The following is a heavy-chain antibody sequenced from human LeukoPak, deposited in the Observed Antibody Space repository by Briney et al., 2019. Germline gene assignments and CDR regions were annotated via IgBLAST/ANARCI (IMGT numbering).Heavy chain of an antibody. CDR3: AKVAKYYYGSETYYFFEH. V-gene: IGHV3-30*18. J-gene: IGHJ4*02. CDR1: GFTFSSYG. Sequence: PGGSLRLSCAASGFTFSSYGMNWVRQAPGKGLEWVAVISYDGSNKYYADSVKGRFTISRDNAKNSLYLQMNSLRVEDTAVYYCAKVAKYYYGSETYYFFEHWGQGTPVTASS. D-gene: IGHD3-10*01. CDR2: ISYDGSNK.